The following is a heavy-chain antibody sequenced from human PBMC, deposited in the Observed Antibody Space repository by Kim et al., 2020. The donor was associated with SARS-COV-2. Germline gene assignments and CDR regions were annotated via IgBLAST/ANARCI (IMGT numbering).Heavy chain of an antibody. J-gene: IGHJ6*02. V-gene: IGHV3-74*01. CDR3: ARYCSGGSCYSYYYYGMDV. D-gene: IGHD2-15*01. Sequence: GRFNISRDNAKSKLYLQMNSLRAEDTAVYYCARYCSGGSCYSYYYYGMDVWGQGTTVTVSS.